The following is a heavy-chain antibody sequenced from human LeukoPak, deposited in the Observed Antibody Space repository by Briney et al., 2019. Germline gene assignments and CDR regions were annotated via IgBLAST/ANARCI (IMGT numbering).Heavy chain of an antibody. CDR2: IYYSGST. D-gene: IGHD3-22*01. J-gene: IGHJ4*02. CDR1: GGSISSSSYY. Sequence: PSETLSLTCTVSGGSISSSSYYWGWIRQPPGTGLEWIGYIYYSGSTNYNPSLKSRVTISVDTSKNQFSLKLSSVTAADTAVYYCARGYYDSSEYYFDYWGQGTLVTVSS. CDR3: ARGYYDSSEYYFDY. V-gene: IGHV4-61*05.